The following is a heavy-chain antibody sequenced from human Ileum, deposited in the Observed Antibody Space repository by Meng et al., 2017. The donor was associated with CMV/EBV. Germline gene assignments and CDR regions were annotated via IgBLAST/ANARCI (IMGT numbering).Heavy chain of an antibody. D-gene: IGHD2-2*01. CDR3: ARVPMSPAGKGIDY. CDR2: IRNDGGET. V-gene: IGHV3-74*01. CDR1: GVTVNDYW. Sequence: VYGVTVNDYWIHWGRRVAGEGMGWVSRIRNDGGETNDAEAVQGRLAISRDNAKSTVYLQMNSLRAEDSGVYYCARVPMSPAGKGIDYWGQGTLVTVSS. J-gene: IGHJ4*02.